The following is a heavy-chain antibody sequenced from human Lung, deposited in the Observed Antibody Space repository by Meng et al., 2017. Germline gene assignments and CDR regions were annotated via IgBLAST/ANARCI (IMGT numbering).Heavy chain of an antibody. J-gene: IGHJ6*02. CDR1: GFSVSSYS. V-gene: IGHV3-21*01. CDR2: INSGGSS. CDR3: ARDRALVWEADGGMDV. Sequence: GGPLRLSCAASGFSVSSYSMSWVRQAPGKGLDWVSSINSGGSSYADSVKGRFTISRDNAKSSLYLHMNSLRDDDTAVYYCARDRALVWEADGGMDVWGQGTTVTVSS. D-gene: IGHD3-16*01.